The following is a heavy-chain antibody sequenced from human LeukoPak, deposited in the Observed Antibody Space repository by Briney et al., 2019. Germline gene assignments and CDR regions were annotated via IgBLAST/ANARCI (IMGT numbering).Heavy chain of an antibody. D-gene: IGHD2-15*01. CDR3: ARDHCSGGSCYSGYYYGMDV. CDR1: GFTVSSNY. CDR2: IYSGGST. J-gene: IGHJ6*02. Sequence: GGSLRLSCAASGFTVSSNYMSWVRQAPGKGLEWVSVIYSGGSTYYADSVKGRSTIPRDNSKNTLYLQMNSLRAEDTAVYCCARDHCSGGSCYSGYYYGMDVWGQGTTVTVSS. V-gene: IGHV3-53*01.